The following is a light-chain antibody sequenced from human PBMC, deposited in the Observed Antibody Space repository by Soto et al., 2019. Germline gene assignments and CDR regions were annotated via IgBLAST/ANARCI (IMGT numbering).Light chain of an antibody. CDR3: QQYSTSPWT. CDR1: QSIGSW. CDR2: KAS. Sequence: DIQLTHSPSTLSASIGDRVTITCRASQSIGSWLAWYQQRPGKAPNVLIYKASNLERGVPSRFSGSGSETEFTLTISSLQPEDFATYYCQQYSTSPWTFGQGTKVDIK. V-gene: IGKV1-5*03. J-gene: IGKJ1*01.